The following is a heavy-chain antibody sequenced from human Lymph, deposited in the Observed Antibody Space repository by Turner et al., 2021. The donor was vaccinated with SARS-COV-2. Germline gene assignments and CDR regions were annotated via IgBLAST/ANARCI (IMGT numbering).Heavy chain of an antibody. CDR1: GFTFSTYA. CDR3: ARYASGGYFYYGMDV. D-gene: IGHD3-10*01. CDR2: ISYDGSNK. V-gene: IGHV3-30*04. Sequence: QVQLVESGGGVVLPGRSLRLPCAASGFTFSTYAIYWVRQAPGKGLEWVAVISYDGSNKYYADSVKGRFTISRDNSKNTLYLQMNSLRAEDTAVYYCARYASGGYFYYGMDVWGQGTTVTVSS. J-gene: IGHJ6*02.